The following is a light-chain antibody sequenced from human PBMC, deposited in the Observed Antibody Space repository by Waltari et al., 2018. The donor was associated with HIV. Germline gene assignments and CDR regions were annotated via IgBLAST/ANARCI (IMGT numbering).Light chain of an antibody. V-gene: IGKV3-20*01. CDR3: QQYGRSPRT. CDR2: DAS. J-gene: IGKJ1*01. Sequence: VLTQPPGTLSLSPGERVTLSCGASQRIKNSLAWYQQKPGQAPRLLIYDASSRATGTPDRFSGSGSGTDFTLSISRLEPEDFAVYYCQQYGRSPRTFGQGTKVEIK. CDR1: QRIKNS.